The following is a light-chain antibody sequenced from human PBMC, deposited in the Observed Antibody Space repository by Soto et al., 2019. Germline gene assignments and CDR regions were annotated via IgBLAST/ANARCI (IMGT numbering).Light chain of an antibody. Sequence: QCVLTQPPSASGTPGQRVAISCSGSSSNIGTNTVNWYQQLPGSAPQLLIYNTNQRPSGVPGRFSGSKSGASASLAISGLQSEDEADYYCAAWDGSLNVVLFGGGTKLTVL. CDR3: AAWDGSLNVVL. V-gene: IGLV1-44*01. CDR1: SSNIGTNT. CDR2: NTN. J-gene: IGLJ2*01.